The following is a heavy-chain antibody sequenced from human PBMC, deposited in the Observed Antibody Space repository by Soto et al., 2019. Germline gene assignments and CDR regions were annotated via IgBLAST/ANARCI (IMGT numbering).Heavy chain of an antibody. V-gene: IGHV3-23*01. Sequence: EVQLLESGGGLVQPGGSLRLSCAASGFTFSSYAMSWVRQAPGKGLEWVSAISGSGGSTYYADSVKGRFTSSGDNSKNTLYLQMNSLRAEDTAVYYCAKGSSGWYERFDYWGQGTLVTVSS. J-gene: IGHJ4*02. CDR3: AKGSSGWYERFDY. CDR1: GFTFSSYA. D-gene: IGHD6-19*01. CDR2: ISGSGGST.